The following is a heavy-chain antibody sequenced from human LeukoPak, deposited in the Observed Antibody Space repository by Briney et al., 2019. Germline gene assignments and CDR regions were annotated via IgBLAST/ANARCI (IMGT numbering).Heavy chain of an antibody. Sequence: SETLSLTCTVSGGSISSYSWSWNRQPPGKGLEWIGYIYYTGSTYYNPSLKSRVTISVDTSKNQLSLKLSSVTAADTAVYYCAREGPRGGGNWAHDAFDMWGQGTMVTVSS. J-gene: IGHJ3*02. V-gene: IGHV4-59*01. CDR1: GGSISSYS. D-gene: IGHD1-1*01. CDR2: IYYTGST. CDR3: AREGPRGGGNWAHDAFDM.